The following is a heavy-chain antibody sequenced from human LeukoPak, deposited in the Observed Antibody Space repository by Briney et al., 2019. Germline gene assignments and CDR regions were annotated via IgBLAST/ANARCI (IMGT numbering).Heavy chain of an antibody. CDR3: ARELMVTTSYYYYYMDV. D-gene: IGHD4-11*01. Sequence: GGSLRLSCAASGFTFSSYSMNWVRQAPGKGLEWVSSISSSSSYIYYADSVKGRFTISRDNAKNSLYLQMNSLRAEDTAVYYCARELMVTTSYYYYYMDVWGKGTMVTVSS. CDR2: ISSSSSYI. CDR1: GFTFSSYS. J-gene: IGHJ6*03. V-gene: IGHV3-21*01.